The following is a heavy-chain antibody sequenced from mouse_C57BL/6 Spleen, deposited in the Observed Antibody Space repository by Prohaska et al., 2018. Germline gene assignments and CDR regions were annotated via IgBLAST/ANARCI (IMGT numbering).Heavy chain of an antibody. J-gene: IGHJ2*01. V-gene: IGHV1-50*01. Sequence: QVQLQQPGAELVKPGASVKLSCKASGYTFTSYWMQWVKQRPGQGLAWIGEIDPSDSYTNYNQKFKGKATLTVDTSSSTAYMQLSSLTSEDSAVYYCARGSGKVDWGQGTTLTVSS. CDR1: GYTFTSYW. CDR2: IDPSDSYT. D-gene: IGHD1-3*01. CDR3: ARGSGKVD.